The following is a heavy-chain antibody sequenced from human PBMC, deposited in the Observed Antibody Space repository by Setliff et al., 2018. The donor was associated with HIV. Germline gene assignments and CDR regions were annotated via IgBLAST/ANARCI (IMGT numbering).Heavy chain of an antibody. J-gene: IGHJ4*02. Sequence: SETLSLTCTVSGGSISSYYWNWIRQAPGKGLEWIGYIYYSGSPYYSPSLKSRVTISVDTSKNRFSLKVISVTAADTALYYCARIRSGYSSSSDFDYWGQGTLVTVSS. CDR1: GGSISSYY. V-gene: IGHV4-59*08. CDR3: ARIRSGYSSSSDFDY. D-gene: IGHD6-6*01. CDR2: IYYSGSP.